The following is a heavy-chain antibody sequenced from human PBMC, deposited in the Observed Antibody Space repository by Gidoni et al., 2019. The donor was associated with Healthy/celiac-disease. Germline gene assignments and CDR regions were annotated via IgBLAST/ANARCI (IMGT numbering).Heavy chain of an antibody. CDR2: IRNKAYGGTT. D-gene: IGHD3-10*01. Sequence: EVQLVESGGGLVQPGRSLRLSCTASGFTFGDYAMGWVRQAPGKGLEWVGFIRNKAYGGTTQYAASVKGRFTISRDDSKSIAYLQMNSLKTEDTAVYYCTRYYYGSGSDDDAFDIWGQGTTVTVSS. CDR3: TRYYYGSGSDDDAFDI. J-gene: IGHJ3*02. CDR1: GFTFGDYA. V-gene: IGHV3-49*04.